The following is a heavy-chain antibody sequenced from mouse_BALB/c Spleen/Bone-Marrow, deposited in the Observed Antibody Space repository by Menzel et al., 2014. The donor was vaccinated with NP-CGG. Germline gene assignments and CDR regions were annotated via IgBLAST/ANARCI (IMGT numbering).Heavy chain of an antibody. J-gene: IGHJ2*02. V-gene: IGHV1-69*02. CDR1: GYTFTNYW. CDR2: IEPSASYT. Sequence: VQLQQSGAEVVKPGASVKVSCKASGYTFTNYWMQWVKQRPGQGLEWIGEIEPSASYTNYNQDFKGKATLTVDQSSSTAYMQLSSMTSEDSAVYYCARGRTTVVSDYWGQGTSLTVSS. CDR3: ARGRTTVVSDY. D-gene: IGHD1-1*01.